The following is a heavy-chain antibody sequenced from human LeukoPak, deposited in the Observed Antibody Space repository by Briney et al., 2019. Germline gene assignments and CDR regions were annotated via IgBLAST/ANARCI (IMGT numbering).Heavy chain of an antibody. CDR1: GGSISSYY. CDR3: ARGGVVVAATNPYYYYYMDV. CDR2: IYYSGST. V-gene: IGHV4-59*01. D-gene: IGHD2-15*01. J-gene: IGHJ6*03. Sequence: SETLSLTCTVSGGSISSYYWSWIRQPPGKGLEWIGYIYYSGSTNYNPSLKSRVTISVDTSKNQFSLKLSSVTAADTAVYYWARGGVVVAATNPYYYYYMDVWGKGTTVTVSS.